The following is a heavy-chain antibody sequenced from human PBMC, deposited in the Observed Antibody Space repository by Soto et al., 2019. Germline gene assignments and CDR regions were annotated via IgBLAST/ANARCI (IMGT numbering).Heavy chain of an antibody. V-gene: IGHV4-31*03. Sequence: PSETMPLTYTVADGNISSGTSYCTRKSKRPGKGLEWIGYIFYSGSFYYTPSLRGRVMILADTSKNQFTLRLSSVTAADTAVYYCARAPETPSILGVALPYFFDYWGQGALVTVSS. D-gene: IGHD3-3*01. CDR2: IFYSGSF. J-gene: IGHJ4*02. CDR3: ARAPETPSILGVALPYFFDY. CDR1: DGNISSGTSY.